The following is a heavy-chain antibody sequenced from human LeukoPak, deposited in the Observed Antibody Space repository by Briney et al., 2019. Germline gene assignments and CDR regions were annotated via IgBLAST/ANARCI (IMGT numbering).Heavy chain of an antibody. Sequence: GGSLRLSCAASGFTFSGYSMNWVRQAPGKGLEWVSYIRSSGSPIYYADSVKGRFTISRDNAKNSVYLQMNSLRDEDTAVYYCVRDPDALDFCGQGALVTVSS. CDR2: IRSSGSPI. J-gene: IGHJ4*02. CDR1: GFTFSGYS. V-gene: IGHV3-48*02. CDR3: VRDPDALDF.